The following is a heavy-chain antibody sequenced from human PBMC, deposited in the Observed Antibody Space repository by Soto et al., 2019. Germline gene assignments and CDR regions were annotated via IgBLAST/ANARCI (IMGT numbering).Heavy chain of an antibody. CDR1: GYTFTSYA. Sequence: ASVKVSCKASGYTFTSYAMHWVRQAPGQRLEWMGWINAGNGNTKYSQKFQGRVTITRDTSASTAYMELSSLRSEDAAVYYCARVLGRLNCFDPWGQGTLVTVSS. CDR3: ARVLGRLNCFDP. V-gene: IGHV1-3*01. J-gene: IGHJ5*02. CDR2: INAGNGNT.